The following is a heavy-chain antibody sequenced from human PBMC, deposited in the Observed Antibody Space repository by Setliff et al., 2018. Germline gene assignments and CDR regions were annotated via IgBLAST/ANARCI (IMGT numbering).Heavy chain of an antibody. V-gene: IGHV1-69*10. CDR2: TIPTLRLP. CDR1: GGTLTNYG. D-gene: IGHD3-10*01. J-gene: IGHJ4*02. CDR3: ARRPRAVYGSGRRNWFLDY. Sequence: SVKVSCKASGGTLTNYGISWVRQAPGQGPEWMGGTIPTLRLPNYAQKFQGRVTMTADTSTSTAYMELRSLTSDDTAVYYCARRPRAVYGSGRRNWFLDYWGQGTLVTVSS.